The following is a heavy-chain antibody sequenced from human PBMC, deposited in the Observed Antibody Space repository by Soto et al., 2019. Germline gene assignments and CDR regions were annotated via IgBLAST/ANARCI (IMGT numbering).Heavy chain of an antibody. CDR1: GYTFTSYD. D-gene: IGHD1-26*01. V-gene: IGHV1-8*01. CDR3: AREREGSGFDP. J-gene: IGHJ5*02. CDR2: MNPNSGNT. Sequence: ASVKASCKASGYTFTSYDINWVRQATGQGLEWMGWMNPNSGNTAYAQKFQGRVTMTRNTSISTAYMELSSLRSEDTAVYYCAREREGSGFDPWGQGTLVTVSS.